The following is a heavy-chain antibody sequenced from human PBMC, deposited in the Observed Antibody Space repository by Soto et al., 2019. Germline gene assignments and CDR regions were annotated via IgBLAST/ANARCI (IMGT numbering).Heavy chain of an antibody. V-gene: IGHV4-39*01. J-gene: IGHJ6*02. CDR2: IYYSGST. D-gene: IGHD6-13*01. CDR3: ARAGGYSSSWYGYYYYGMDV. CDR1: GGSISSSSYY. Sequence: LSLTCTVSGGSISSSSYYWGWIRQPPGKGLEWIGNIYYSGSTSYNPSLKSRVTISVDTSKNQFSLKLSSVTAADTAVYYCARAGGYSSSWYGYYYYGMDVWGQGTTVTVSS.